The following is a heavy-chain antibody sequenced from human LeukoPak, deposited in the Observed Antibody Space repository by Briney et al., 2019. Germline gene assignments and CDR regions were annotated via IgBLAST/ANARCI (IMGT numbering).Heavy chain of an antibody. CDR2: INPNSGGT. V-gene: IGHV1-2*06. CDR3: ARWGNYYDSSGKPIDY. D-gene: IGHD3-22*01. Sequence: ASVKVSCKASGYTFTGYYMHWVRQAPGQGLEWMGRINPNSGGTNYAQKFQGRVTTTRDTSISTAYMELSRLRSDDTAVYYCARWGNYYDSSGKPIDYWGQGTLVTVSS. CDR1: GYTFTGYY. J-gene: IGHJ4*02.